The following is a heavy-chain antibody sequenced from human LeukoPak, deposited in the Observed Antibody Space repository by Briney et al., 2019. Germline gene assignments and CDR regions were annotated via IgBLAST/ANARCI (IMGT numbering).Heavy chain of an antibody. V-gene: IGHV3-48*04. CDR3: ARGNGEWGYYYMDV. D-gene: IGHD7-27*01. Sequence: GGSLRLSCAASGFTFSSYSMNWVRQAPGKGLEWVSYISSSSSTIYYADSVKGRFTISRDNAKNSLYLQMNSLRAEDTAVYYCARGNGEWGYYYMDVWGKGTTVTVSS. CDR1: GFTFSSYS. CDR2: ISSSSSTI. J-gene: IGHJ6*03.